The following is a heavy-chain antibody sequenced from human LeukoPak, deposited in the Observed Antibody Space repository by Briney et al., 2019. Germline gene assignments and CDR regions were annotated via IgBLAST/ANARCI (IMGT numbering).Heavy chain of an antibody. D-gene: IGHD2-15*01. CDR1: GFTFSSYS. Sequence: GSLRLSCAASGFTFSSYSMNWVRQAPGKGLEWVSSISSSLSYIYYADSVKGRFTISRDNAKNSLFLQMSSLRAEDTAVYYCARVLRYCSGGNCYSGGLGYMDVWGKGTTVTISS. V-gene: IGHV3-21*04. J-gene: IGHJ6*03. CDR2: ISSSLSYI. CDR3: ARVLRYCSGGNCYSGGLGYMDV.